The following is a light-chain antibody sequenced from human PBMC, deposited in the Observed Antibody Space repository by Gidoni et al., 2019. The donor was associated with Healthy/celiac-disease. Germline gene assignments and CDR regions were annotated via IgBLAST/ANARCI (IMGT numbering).Light chain of an antibody. CDR1: QSVRSY. CDR2: DAS. CDR3: QQRSNWPLT. Sequence: EIVFTQSPATLSLSPGERATLPCRASQSVRSYLAWYQQKPGQAPRLLIYDASNRATGVPARFSGSGSGTDFTLTISSLEPEDFAVYYCQQRSNWPLTFGGGTKVEIK. V-gene: IGKV3-11*01. J-gene: IGKJ4*01.